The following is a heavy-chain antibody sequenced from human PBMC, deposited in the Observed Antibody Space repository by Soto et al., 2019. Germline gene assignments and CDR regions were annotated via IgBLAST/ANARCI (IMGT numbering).Heavy chain of an antibody. CDR1: AFTFTNAW. D-gene: IGHD1-1*01. Sequence: EVQVVESGGGLVTPGGSLRLSCAASAFTFTNAWMNWVRQAPGKGLEWVALIKTKGEGGTTFYSAPVNGRFTISRDDSNKTLYLKMSSLRIEDRAVYYCPTLGSNDSFHNSDVWGQGTTVTVSS. V-gene: IGHV3-15*07. CDR2: IKTKGEGGTT. CDR3: PTLGSNDSFHNSDV. J-gene: IGHJ6*02.